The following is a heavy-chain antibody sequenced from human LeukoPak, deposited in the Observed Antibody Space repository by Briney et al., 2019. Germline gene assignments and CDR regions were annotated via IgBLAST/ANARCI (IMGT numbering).Heavy chain of an antibody. J-gene: IGHJ4*02. CDR1: GFTFSGSA. CDR2: IRSTANGYAT. Sequence: GGSLRLSCAASGFTFSGSALHWVRQASGKGLEWVGRIRSTANGYATAYAASVKGRFTISRDDSKNTAYLQMDSLKTEDTAVYYCTGNYYGSGSYADFDYRGQGTLVTVSS. D-gene: IGHD3-10*01. CDR3: TGNYYGSGSYADFDY. V-gene: IGHV3-73*01.